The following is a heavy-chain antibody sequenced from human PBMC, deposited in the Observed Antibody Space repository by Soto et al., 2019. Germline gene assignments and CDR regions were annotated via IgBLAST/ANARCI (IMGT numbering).Heavy chain of an antibody. CDR2: IIPIFGAA. CDR3: AGRKYYDSSGYYYGDNWFDP. D-gene: IGHD3-22*01. CDR1: GGTFSNYG. V-gene: IGHV1-69*13. Sequence: ASVKVSCKASGGTFSNYGISWVRQAPGQGLEWMGGIIPIFGAAKNAQKFQGRLTITANESTNTAYMELSSLRSEDTAVYYCAGRKYYDSSGYYYGDNWFDPWGQGTLVTVYS. J-gene: IGHJ5*02.